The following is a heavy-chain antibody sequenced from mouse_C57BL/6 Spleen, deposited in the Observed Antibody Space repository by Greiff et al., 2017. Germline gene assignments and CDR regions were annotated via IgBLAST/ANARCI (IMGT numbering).Heavy chain of an antibody. Sequence: QVQLQQSGAELVRPGASVTLSCKASGYTFTDYEMHWVKQTPVHGLEWIGAIDPETGGTAYNQKFKGKAILTADKSSSTAYMELRSLTSEDSAVYYCTRGQLGYFDYWGQGTTLTVSS. CDR2: IDPETGGT. V-gene: IGHV1-15*01. CDR1: GYTFTDYE. CDR3: TRGQLGYFDY. J-gene: IGHJ2*01.